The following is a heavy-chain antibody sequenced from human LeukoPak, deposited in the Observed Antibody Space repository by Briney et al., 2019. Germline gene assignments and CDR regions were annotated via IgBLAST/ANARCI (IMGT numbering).Heavy chain of an antibody. J-gene: IGHJ4*02. CDR1: GFTFSSYA. CDR3: AKDEIRYSGNPYYFDY. V-gene: IGHV3-23*01. D-gene: IGHD1-26*01. CDR2: ISGSGGST. Sequence: PGGSLRLSCAAFGFTFSSYAMSWVRQAPGKGLEWASAISGSGGSTYYADSVKGRFTISRDNSKNTLYLQMNSLRAEDTAVYYCAKDEIRYSGNPYYFDYWGQGTLVTVSS.